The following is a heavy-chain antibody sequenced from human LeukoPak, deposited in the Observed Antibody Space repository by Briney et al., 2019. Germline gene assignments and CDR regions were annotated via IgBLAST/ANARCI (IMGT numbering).Heavy chain of an antibody. CDR2: INHSGST. CDR3: ARGSEMYGMDV. CDR1: GGSFSGYY. D-gene: IGHD5-24*01. Sequence: SETLSLTCAVYGGSFSGYYWSWIRQPPGKGLEWIGEINHSGSTNYSPSLKSRVTISVDTSKNQFSLKLSSVTAADTAVYYCARGSEMYGMDVWGQGTTVTVSS. V-gene: IGHV4-34*01. J-gene: IGHJ6*02.